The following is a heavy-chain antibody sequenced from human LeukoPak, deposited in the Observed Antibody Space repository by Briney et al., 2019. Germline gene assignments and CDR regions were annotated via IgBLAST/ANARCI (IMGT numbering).Heavy chain of an antibody. V-gene: IGHV1-69*04. D-gene: IGHD6-13*01. J-gene: IGHJ4*02. CDR3: ARLYSSSWYRVDDY. Sequence: SVKVSCKASGGTFSSYAISWVRPAPGQGLEWMGRIIPILGIANCAQKFQGRVTITADKSTSTAYMELSSLRSEDTAVYYCARLYSSSWYRVDDYWGQGTLVTVSS. CDR1: GGTFSSYA. CDR2: IIPILGIA.